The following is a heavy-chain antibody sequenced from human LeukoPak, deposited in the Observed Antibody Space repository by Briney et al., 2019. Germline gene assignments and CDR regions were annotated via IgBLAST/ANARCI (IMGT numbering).Heavy chain of an antibody. D-gene: IGHD2-2*01. J-gene: IGHJ4*02. CDR3: ARAAAVCSSTSCYGHY. V-gene: IGHV3-23*01. Sequence: ETLSLTCAVYGGSFSGYYWSWIRQPPGKGLEWVSAISGNGRDTYYTDSVKGRFTISRDNSNNTLYLQMHSLRAEDTAIYYCARAAAVCSSTSCYGHYWGQGTLVTVSS. CDR2: ISGNGRDT. CDR1: GGSFSGYY.